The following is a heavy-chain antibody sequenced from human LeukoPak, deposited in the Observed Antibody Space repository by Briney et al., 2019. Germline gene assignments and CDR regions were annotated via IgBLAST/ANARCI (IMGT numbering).Heavy chain of an antibody. CDR1: GGSISSNHW. V-gene: IGHV4-4*02. J-gene: IGHJ4*02. CDR2: IYYSGST. CDR3: ARVTAPATSHY. D-gene: IGHD5-24*01. Sequence: KPSGTLSLTCAVSGGSISSNHWWIWVRQPPGKGLEWIGEIYYSGSTNYNPSLKSRVTMSVDKSKNQFSLRLSSVTAADTAVYYCARVTAPATSHYWGQGILVTVSS.